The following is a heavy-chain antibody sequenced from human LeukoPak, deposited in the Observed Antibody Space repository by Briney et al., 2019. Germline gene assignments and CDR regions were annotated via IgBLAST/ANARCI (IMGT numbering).Heavy chain of an antibody. CDR3: AKGGDGRYYSRADY. D-gene: IGHD2-21*01. CDR2: VCGSANGT. V-gene: IGHV3-23*01. J-gene: IGHJ4*02. CDR1: GFIFSSYT. Sequence: PGGSLRLSCAASGFIFSSYTMSWVRQAPGKGLEWVSPVCGSANGTFYADSVKGRFTISRDNSKNILYLQMTSLRAEDTAVYYCAKGGDGRYYSRADYWSQGTLVTVSS.